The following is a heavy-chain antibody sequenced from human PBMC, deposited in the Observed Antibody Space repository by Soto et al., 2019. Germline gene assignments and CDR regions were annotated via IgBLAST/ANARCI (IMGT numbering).Heavy chain of an antibody. Sequence: SETLSLTCTVSGGSISSYYWSWIRQPPGKGLEWIGYIYYSGSTNYNPSLKSRVTISVDTSKNQFSLKLSSVTAADTAVYYCARLPPNDLGYFDYWGQGTLVTVSS. CDR3: ARLPPNDLGYFDY. D-gene: IGHD2-21*02. CDR1: GGSISSYY. CDR2: IYYSGST. V-gene: IGHV4-59*08. J-gene: IGHJ4*02.